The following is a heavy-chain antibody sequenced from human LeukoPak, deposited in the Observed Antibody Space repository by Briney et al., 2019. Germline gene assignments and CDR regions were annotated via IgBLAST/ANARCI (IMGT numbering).Heavy chain of an antibody. D-gene: IGHD3-16*02. V-gene: IGHV3-7*01. CDR3: ARDYGDTFNYDYVWGSYRFDY. CDR2: IKQDGSEK. Sequence: GGSLRLSCAASGFTFSSYWMSWVRQAPGKGLEWVANIKQDGSEKYYVDSVKGRFTISRDNAKNSLYLQMNSLRAEDTAVYYFARDYGDTFNYDYVWGSYRFDYWGQGTLVTVSS. J-gene: IGHJ4*02. CDR1: GFTFSSYW.